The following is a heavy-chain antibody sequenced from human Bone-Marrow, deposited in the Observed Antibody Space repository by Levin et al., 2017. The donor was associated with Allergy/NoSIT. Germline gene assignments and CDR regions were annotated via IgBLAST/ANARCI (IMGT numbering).Heavy chain of an antibody. Sequence: GGSLRLSRAAAGFTFRDYWMTWVRQTPGRGLEWVASIDQHGSQKYYVDSVKGRFTISRDNAKNSVDLQMNYLRDDDTAVYSCARNLRGSSAYDAFDIWGHGTMVTFSS. J-gene: IGHJ3*02. CDR2: IDQHGSQK. V-gene: IGHV3-7*03. CDR1: GFTFRDYW. CDR3: ARNLRGSSAYDAFDI. D-gene: IGHD5-12*01.